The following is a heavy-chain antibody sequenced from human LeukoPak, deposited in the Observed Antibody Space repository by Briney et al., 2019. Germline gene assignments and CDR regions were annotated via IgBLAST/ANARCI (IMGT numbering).Heavy chain of an antibody. Sequence: SETLSLTCTVSGDSISSSSHYWVCIRQPPGKGLESIRAIHYIGDTYYNPSLKSRITISRDTSENQFSLKLASVTAADTAIYYCARRLRQYDHFDDWGQGTLVTVSS. D-gene: IGHD2-15*01. V-gene: IGHV4-39*01. J-gene: IGHJ4*02. CDR1: GDSISSSSHY. CDR2: IHYIGDT. CDR3: ARRLRQYDHFDD.